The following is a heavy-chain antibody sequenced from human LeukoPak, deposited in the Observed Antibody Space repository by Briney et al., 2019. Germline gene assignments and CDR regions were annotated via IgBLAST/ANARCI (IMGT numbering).Heavy chain of an antibody. V-gene: IGHV1-69*13. CDR3: ARDYYGSGSQYYYYGMDV. D-gene: IGHD3-10*01. J-gene: IGHJ6*02. CDR1: GYTFTNYY. CDR2: IIPIFGTA. Sequence: SVKVSCKTSGYTFTNYYIHWVRQAPGQGLEWMGGIIPIFGTANYAQKFQGRVTITADESTSTAYMELSSLRSEDTAVYYCARDYYGSGSQYYYYGMDVWGQGTTVTVSS.